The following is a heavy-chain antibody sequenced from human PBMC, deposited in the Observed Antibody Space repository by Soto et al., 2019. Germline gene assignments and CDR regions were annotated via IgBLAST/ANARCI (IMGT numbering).Heavy chain of an antibody. CDR2: IRSGGNT. CDR1: GFTVSTDW. V-gene: IGHV3-66*01. CDR3: VRDNYYYGRDV. Sequence: EVQLVESGGGLVQPGGSLRLSCAASGFTVSTDWRYWVRQAPGKGLEWVSVIRSGGNTYYADSVEGRFTISRDNSKNPVYLQMNSLRAEDTAVYYCVRDNYYYGRDVWGQGTTVTVSS. J-gene: IGHJ6*02.